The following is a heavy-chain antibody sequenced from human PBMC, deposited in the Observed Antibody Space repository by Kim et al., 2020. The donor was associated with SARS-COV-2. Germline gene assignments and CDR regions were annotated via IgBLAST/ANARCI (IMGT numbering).Heavy chain of an antibody. J-gene: IGHJ4*02. V-gene: IGHV3-23*01. CDR1: GFTFSSYA. CDR2: ISGSGGST. D-gene: IGHD3-22*01. Sequence: GGSLRLSCAASGFTFSSYAMSWVRQAPGKGLEWVSAISGSGGSTYYADSVKGRFTISRDNSKNTLYLQMNSLRAEDTAVFYCAKASITMIVVAPDYWGQGTLVTVSS. CDR3: AKASITMIVVAPDY.